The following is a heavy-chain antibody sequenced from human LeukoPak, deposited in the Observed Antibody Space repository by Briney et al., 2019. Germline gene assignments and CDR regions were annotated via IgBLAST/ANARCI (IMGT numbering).Heavy chain of an antibody. CDR1: GFTFSGYW. D-gene: IGHD2-15*01. J-gene: IGHJ5*02. Sequence: GSLRLSCAASGFTFSGYWMRWVRQAPGKGLEWVANMKLDGSEEYYVDSVKGRFTISRDNAKNSLYLQMNSLRVDDTAVYYCTRWARYCSGGSCYSWFDPWGQGTLVTVSS. CDR2: MKLDGSEE. CDR3: TRWARYCSGGSCYSWFDP. V-gene: IGHV3-7*01.